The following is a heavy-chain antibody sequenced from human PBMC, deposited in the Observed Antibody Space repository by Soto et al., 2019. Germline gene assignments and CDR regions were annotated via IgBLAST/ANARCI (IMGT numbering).Heavy chain of an antibody. J-gene: IGHJ4*02. CDR1: GFTFNTYP. CDR2: ISGSGGST. V-gene: IGHV3-23*01. D-gene: IGHD2-15*01. Sequence: GGSLRLSCATSGFTFNTYPMTWVRQAPGKGLEWVSAISGSGGSTYYADSVKGRFTISRDNSKNTLYLQMNSLRAEDTAVYYCAKLAGGPGNFDYWGQGTLVTVSS. CDR3: AKLAGGPGNFDY.